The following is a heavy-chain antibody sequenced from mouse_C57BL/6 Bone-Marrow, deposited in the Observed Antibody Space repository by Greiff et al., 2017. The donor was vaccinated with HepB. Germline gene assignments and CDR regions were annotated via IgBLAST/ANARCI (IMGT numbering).Heavy chain of an antibody. V-gene: IGHV1-55*01. CDR3: ARKGGITTVPRYFDV. CDR2: IYPGSGST. J-gene: IGHJ1*03. CDR1: GYTFTSYW. D-gene: IGHD1-1*01. Sequence: QVQLQQPGAELVKPGASVKMSCKASGYTFTSYWLTWVKQRPGQGLEWIGDIYPGSGSTNYNEKFKSKATLTVDTSSSTAYMQLSSLTSEDSAVYYCARKGGITTVPRYFDVWGTGTTVTVSS.